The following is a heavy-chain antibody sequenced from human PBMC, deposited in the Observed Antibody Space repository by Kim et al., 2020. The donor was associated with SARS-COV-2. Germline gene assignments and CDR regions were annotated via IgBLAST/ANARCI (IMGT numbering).Heavy chain of an antibody. V-gene: IGHV4-34*01. CDR2: INHSGST. CDR1: GVSFSGYY. CDR3: ARCSSGINWFDP. J-gene: IGHJ5*02. D-gene: IGHD2-15*01. Sequence: SETLSLTCAVYGVSFSGYYWSWIRQPPGKGLEWIGEINHSGSTNYNPSLKSRVAISVDTSKNQFSLKLSSVTAADTAVYYCARCSSGINWFDPWGQGTLVTVSS.